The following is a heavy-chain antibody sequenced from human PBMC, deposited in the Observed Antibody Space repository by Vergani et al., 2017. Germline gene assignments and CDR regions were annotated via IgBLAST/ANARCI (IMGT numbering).Heavy chain of an antibody. V-gene: IGHV3-23*01. D-gene: IGHD3-16*01. Sequence: EVQLLESGGGLVQPGGSLRLSCAASGFTFSSYAMSWVRQAPGKGLEWVSAISGSGGSTYYADSVKGRFTISRDTSKNTLYLQMNSLRAEDTAVYYCAKVGWDDSYVDYWGQGTLVTVSS. CDR1: GFTFSSYA. CDR3: AKVGWDDSYVDY. J-gene: IGHJ4*02. CDR2: ISGSGGST.